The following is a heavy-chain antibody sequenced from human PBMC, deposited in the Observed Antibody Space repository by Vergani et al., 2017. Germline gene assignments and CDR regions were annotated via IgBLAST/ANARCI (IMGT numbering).Heavy chain of an antibody. J-gene: IGHJ6*02. CDR3: ARVGVRDAYYYGMDV. V-gene: IGHV3-48*03. D-gene: IGHD3-16*01. Sequence: EVQLVESGGGLVQPGGSLRLSCAASGFPFSSYEMNWVRQAPGKGLEWVSYISSSGRTIYYGDSVKGRFTISRDNAKNSLYLQMNSLRAEDTAVYYCARVGVRDAYYYGMDVWGQGTMVTVSS. CDR1: GFPFSSYE. CDR2: ISSSGRTI.